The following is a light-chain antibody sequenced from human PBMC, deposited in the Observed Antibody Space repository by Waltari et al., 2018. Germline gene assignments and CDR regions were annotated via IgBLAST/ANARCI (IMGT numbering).Light chain of an antibody. J-gene: IGLJ3*02. Sequence: QSALTQPRSVSGSPGQSVTISCTGTSSDVGGYNYVSWYQQHPGKAPKFMIYDVSQRPSGVPDRFSGSKPANTASLTISGLQAEDEADYYCCSYAGRYTWVFGGGTKLTVL. CDR2: DVS. CDR1: SSDVGGYNY. V-gene: IGLV2-11*01. CDR3: CSYAGRYTWV.